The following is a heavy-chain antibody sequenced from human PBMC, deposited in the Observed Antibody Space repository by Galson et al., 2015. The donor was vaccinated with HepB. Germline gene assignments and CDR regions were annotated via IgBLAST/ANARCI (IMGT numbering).Heavy chain of an antibody. CDR1: GGSISSYY. CDR2: IYYSGST. J-gene: IGHJ4*02. CDR3: ARTMVRGVIITALDY. V-gene: IGHV4-59*08. Sequence: SETLSLTCTVSGGSISSYYWSWIRQPPGKGLEWIGYIYYSGSTNYNPSLKSRVTISVDTSKNQFSLKLSSVTAADTAVYYCARTMVRGVIITALDYWGQGTLVTVSS. D-gene: IGHD3-10*01.